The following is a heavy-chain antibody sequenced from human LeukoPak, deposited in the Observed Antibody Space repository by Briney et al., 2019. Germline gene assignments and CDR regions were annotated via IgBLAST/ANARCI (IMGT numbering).Heavy chain of an antibody. CDR3: ARGRYNWNDVLDY. Sequence: PGGSLRLSCAASGFTFSSYGMHWVRQAPGKGLEWVAVIWYDGSNKYYADSVKGRFTISRDNSKNTLYLQMNSLRAEDTAVCYCARGRYNWNDVLDYWGQGTLVTVSS. CDR1: GFTFSSYG. J-gene: IGHJ4*02. V-gene: IGHV3-33*01. D-gene: IGHD1-1*01. CDR2: IWYDGSNK.